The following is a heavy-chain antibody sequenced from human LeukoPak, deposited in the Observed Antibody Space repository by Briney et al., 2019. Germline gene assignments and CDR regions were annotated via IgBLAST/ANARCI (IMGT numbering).Heavy chain of an antibody. V-gene: IGHV4-34*01. J-gene: IGHJ4*02. Sequence: NPSETLSLTCAVYGGSFSGYYWSWIRQPPGKGLEWIGEINHSGSTNYNPSLKSRVTISVDTSKNQFSLKLSSVTAADTAVYYCARRKERWLHPQNHFDYWGQGTLVTVSS. D-gene: IGHD5-24*01. CDR2: INHSGST. CDR3: ARRKERWLHPQNHFDY. CDR1: GGSFSGYY.